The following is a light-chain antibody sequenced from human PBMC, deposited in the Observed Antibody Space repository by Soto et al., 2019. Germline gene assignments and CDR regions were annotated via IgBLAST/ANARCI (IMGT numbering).Light chain of an antibody. CDR1: QSVGNH. V-gene: IGKV3-15*01. J-gene: IGKJ5*01. CDR3: QQYKNWPPIT. CDR2: GAS. Sequence: IVFTHSPATLSLSPGERATLSCRASQSVGNHLAWYQQKPGQAPRLLIYGASNRATGIPARFSGSGSGTEFALTISSLQSEDFALYYCQQYKNWPPITFGQGTRLEIK.